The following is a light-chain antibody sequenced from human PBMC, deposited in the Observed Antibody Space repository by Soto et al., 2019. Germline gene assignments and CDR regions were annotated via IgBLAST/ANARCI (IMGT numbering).Light chain of an antibody. CDR3: QHYNSYPLT. Sequence: DIQMTQSPSTLSASIGDRVTITCRASQSISSWLAWYQQKPGNAPKLLIFKASTLESGVPSRFSGSGSGTEFTLSINGLQPDDFASYYSQHYNSYPLTFGGGTKVDIK. V-gene: IGKV1-5*03. CDR2: KAS. J-gene: IGKJ4*01. CDR1: QSISSW.